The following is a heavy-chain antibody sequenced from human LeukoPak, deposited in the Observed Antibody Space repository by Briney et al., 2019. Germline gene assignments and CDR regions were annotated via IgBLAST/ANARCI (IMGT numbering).Heavy chain of an antibody. CDR1: GFTFSSYS. J-gene: IGHJ4*02. CDR3: ARDRYNWNDGGDY. D-gene: IGHD1-1*01. Sequence: SGGSLRLSCAASGFTFSSYSMDWVRQAPGNGLEWVSYISSSSSTIYYADSVKGRFTISRDNAKNSLYLQMNSLRAEDTAVYYCARDRYNWNDGGDYWGQGTLVTVSS. CDR2: ISSSSSTI. V-gene: IGHV3-48*01.